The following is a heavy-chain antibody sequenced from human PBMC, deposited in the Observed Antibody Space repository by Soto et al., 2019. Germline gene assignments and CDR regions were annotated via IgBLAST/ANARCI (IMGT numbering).Heavy chain of an antibody. CDR3: SRVELMIRGRHHY. V-gene: IGHV1-18*04. CDR1: GYLFTSNG. D-gene: IGHD3-10*01. CDR2: INDHNGNS. Sequence: QVQLVQSGAEVKKPGASVKVSCKASGYLFTSNGISWVRQAPGQGLEWLGWINDHNGNSNYAQKFQSRVTMTTDTSTSTAYIEVRTLKSDDATIYFCSRVELMIRGRHHYWGQGTLVTVSS. J-gene: IGHJ4*02.